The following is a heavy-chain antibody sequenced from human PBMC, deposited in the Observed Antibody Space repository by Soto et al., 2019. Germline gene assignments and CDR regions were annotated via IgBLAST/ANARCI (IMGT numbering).Heavy chain of an antibody. CDR2: MYYTGST. D-gene: IGHD4-17*01. Sequence: SETLSLTCTVSGGSISSGAYYWTWIRQHPGKGLEWIGFMYYTGSTYYNPSLKSRLSISVDTSKNHFSLRLNSVTAADTAVYYCARGDYGDYSDHWGQGTLVTVSS. J-gene: IGHJ4*02. CDR1: GGSISSGAYY. V-gene: IGHV4-31*03. CDR3: ARGDYGDYSDH.